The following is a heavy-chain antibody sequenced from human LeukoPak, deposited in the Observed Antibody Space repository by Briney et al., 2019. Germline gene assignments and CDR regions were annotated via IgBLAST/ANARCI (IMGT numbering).Heavy chain of an antibody. Sequence: SETLCLTCTASGVSISRNYWSWIRQPAGKGLEWIGRIYTSGSTNYNPSLKSRVTMSLDTSKNQFSLRLSSVTAADTAVYYCAREGYSSSSHFDYWGQGTLVTVSS. CDR1: GVSISRNY. CDR2: IYTSGST. D-gene: IGHD6-13*01. J-gene: IGHJ4*02. CDR3: AREGYSSSSHFDY. V-gene: IGHV4-4*07.